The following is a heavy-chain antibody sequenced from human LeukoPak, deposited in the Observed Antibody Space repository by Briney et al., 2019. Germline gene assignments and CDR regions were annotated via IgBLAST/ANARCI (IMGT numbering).Heavy chain of an antibody. V-gene: IGHV3-74*01. Sequence: PGGSLRLSCAASGFTFSNYWMHWVRQAPGKGLVWMSRIKSDGSRTDYADSVKGRFTISRDNAKNTLYLQMNSLRAEDTAVYYCARELPFDYWGQGTLVTVSS. J-gene: IGHJ4*02. CDR2: IKSDGSRT. CDR1: GFTFSNYW. D-gene: IGHD2-15*01. CDR3: ARELPFDY.